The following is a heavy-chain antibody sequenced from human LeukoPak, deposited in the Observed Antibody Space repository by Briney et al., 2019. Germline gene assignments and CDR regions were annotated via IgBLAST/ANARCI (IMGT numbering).Heavy chain of an antibody. Sequence: PGGSLRLSCAASGCTFSSYAMSWVRQAPGKGLEWVSAISGSGGSTYYADSVKGRVTISGDNSKNTLYLPKNSARADDTAVFYCAEGVYSCSHWGQGTLVTVSS. CDR2: ISGSGGST. CDR1: GCTFSSYA. V-gene: IGHV3-23*01. J-gene: IGHJ4*02. D-gene: IGHD2-2*01. CDR3: AEGVYSCSH.